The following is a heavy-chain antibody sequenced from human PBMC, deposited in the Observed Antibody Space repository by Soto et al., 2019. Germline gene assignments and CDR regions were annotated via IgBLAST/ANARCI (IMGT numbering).Heavy chain of an antibody. CDR3: ARHVIAVSPNWFDP. V-gene: IGHV4-39*01. CDR2: IYYSGST. Sequence: SETLSLTCTVSGGSISSSSYYWGWIRQPPGKGLEWIGSIYYSGSTYYNPSLKSRVTISVDTSKNQFSLKLSSVTAADTAVYYCARHVIAVSPNWFDPWGQGTLVTVSS. J-gene: IGHJ5*02. D-gene: IGHD6-19*01. CDR1: GGSISSSSYY.